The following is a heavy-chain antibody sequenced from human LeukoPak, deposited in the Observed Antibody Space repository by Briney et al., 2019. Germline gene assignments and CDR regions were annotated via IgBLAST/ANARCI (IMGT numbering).Heavy chain of an antibody. D-gene: IGHD2-2*01. J-gene: IGHJ4*02. Sequence: ASVKVSCKASGYTFTSYDISWVRQATGQGLEWMGWMNPNSGNTGYAQKFQGRVTMTRNTSISTAYMELSSLRSEDTAVYYCARVRGYCSSTSCYRVYYFDYWGQGTLVTVSS. CDR2: MNPNSGNT. V-gene: IGHV1-8*01. CDR3: ARVRGYCSSTSCYRVYYFDY. CDR1: GYTFTSYD.